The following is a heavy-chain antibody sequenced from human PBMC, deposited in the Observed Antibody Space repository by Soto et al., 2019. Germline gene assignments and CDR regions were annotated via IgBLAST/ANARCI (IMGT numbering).Heavy chain of an antibody. J-gene: IGHJ5*02. CDR2: ISADGRET. CDR3: ARWPRLLDP. V-gene: IGHV3-7*01. Sequence: EVQLVESGGGLVQPGGSLRLSCAASGFIFSDFWMNWVRQAPGKGLEWVAYISADGRETKHVDSVKGRFTISRDNAKNSLFLPLNSLRAEDTAVYYCARWPRLLDPWGQGTLVTVSS. D-gene: IGHD6-6*01. CDR1: GFIFSDFW.